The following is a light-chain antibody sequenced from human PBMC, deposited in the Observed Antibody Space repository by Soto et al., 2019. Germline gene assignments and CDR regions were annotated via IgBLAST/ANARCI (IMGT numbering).Light chain of an antibody. Sequence: DIQMTQSPSSLSGSVGEKVTITCQASQDMSNYLNWYQQKPGKAPKLLIYDASNLETGVPSRFSGSGSGTDFTFTISSLQPEDIATYYCPQYDNLPITFGQGTRLEIK. CDR1: QDMSNY. J-gene: IGKJ5*01. CDR3: PQYDNLPIT. V-gene: IGKV1-33*01. CDR2: DAS.